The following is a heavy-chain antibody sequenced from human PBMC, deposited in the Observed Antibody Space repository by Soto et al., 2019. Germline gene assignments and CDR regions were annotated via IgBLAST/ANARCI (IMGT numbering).Heavy chain of an antibody. D-gene: IGHD3-10*01. J-gene: IGHJ5*02. V-gene: IGHV1-69*02. Sequence: QVQLVQSGAEVKKPGSSVKVSCKASGGTFSRYTINWVRQAPGQGLEWMGRIIPIAAIANYTQKFQGRVTITVDKPSTTASMELSSLRSDDTAVYYCARGSTIVRGAPSWFDPWGQGTLVTVSS. CDR2: IIPIAAIA. CDR3: ARGSTIVRGAPSWFDP. CDR1: GGTFSRYT.